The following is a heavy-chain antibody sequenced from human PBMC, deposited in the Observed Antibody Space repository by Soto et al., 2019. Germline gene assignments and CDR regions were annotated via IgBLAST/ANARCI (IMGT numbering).Heavy chain of an antibody. J-gene: IGHJ6*02. Sequence: GESLKISCQASGYTFSAFWITWVRQMPGKGLEWMATIDPRDSYSNYSLSFQGHVTISADKSIGSAYLHWSTLEASVTAIYYGARLSTGFCTKTTCQHYSGMDVWGQGTTVTVSS. CDR3: ARLSTGFCTKTTCQHYSGMDV. CDR1: GYTFSAFW. D-gene: IGHD2-8*01. CDR2: IDPRDSYS. V-gene: IGHV5-10-1*01.